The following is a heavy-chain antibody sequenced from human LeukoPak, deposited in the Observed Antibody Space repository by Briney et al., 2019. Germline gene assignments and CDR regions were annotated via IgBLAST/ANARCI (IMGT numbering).Heavy chain of an antibody. Sequence: PSETLSLTCTVSGGSISSYYWSWIRQPPGKGLEWIGYIYYSGSTNYNPSLKSRVTISVDTSKNQFSLKLSSVTAADTAVFYCARSTYSRDAFDIWGLGTIVTVSS. CDR2: IYYSGST. V-gene: IGHV4-59*01. CDR1: GGSISSYY. D-gene: IGHD2-21*01. J-gene: IGHJ3*02. CDR3: ARSTYSRDAFDI.